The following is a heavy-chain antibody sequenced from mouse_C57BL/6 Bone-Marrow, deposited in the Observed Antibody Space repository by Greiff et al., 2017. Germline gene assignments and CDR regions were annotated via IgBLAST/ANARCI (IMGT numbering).Heavy chain of an antibody. J-gene: IGHJ4*01. CDR1: GYTFTSYW. Sequence: QVQLQQPGAELVKPGASVKVSCKASGYTFTSYWMHWVKQRPGQGLEWIGRIHPSVSDTNYNQKFTGKATLTVDKSSSTAYMHLSSLTSEDSAVYYCAIWSYDGYYREYYYAMDYWGQGTSVTVSS. CDR3: AIWSYDGYYREYYYAMDY. D-gene: IGHD2-3*01. V-gene: IGHV1-74*01. CDR2: IHPSVSDT.